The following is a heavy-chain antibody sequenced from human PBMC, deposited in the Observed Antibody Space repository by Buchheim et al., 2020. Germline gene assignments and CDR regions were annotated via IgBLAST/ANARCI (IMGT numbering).Heavy chain of an antibody. CDR3: ARIGSMGDYSYGMDI. V-gene: IGHV1-46*01. D-gene: IGHD1-26*01. J-gene: IGHJ6*02. CDR1: GYIFTNYY. CDR2: ITPNGGST. Sequence: QVQLVQSGAEGKKPGASVKVSCQASGYIFTNYYMHWVRQAPGQGLEWMGMITPNGGSTKYAQKFQGRVTMTRDRSTSTVYMDLSSLRSEDTAVYYCARIGSMGDYSYGMDIWGQGTT.